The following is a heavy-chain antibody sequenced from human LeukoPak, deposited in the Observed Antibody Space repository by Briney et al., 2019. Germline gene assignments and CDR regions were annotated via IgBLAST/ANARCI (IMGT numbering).Heavy chain of an antibody. J-gene: IGHJ4*02. Sequence: GGSLRLSCAASGLTFSSYGMSWVRQAPGKGLEWVSTITGTGGTTYYADSVKGRFTISRDNSMDTLYLQMNSLRAEDTAVYYCAKRGCYYDSSAYYYFDYWGQGTLVTVSS. D-gene: IGHD3-22*01. CDR2: ITGTGGTT. V-gene: IGHV3-23*01. CDR1: GLTFSSYG. CDR3: AKRGCYYDSSAYYYFDY.